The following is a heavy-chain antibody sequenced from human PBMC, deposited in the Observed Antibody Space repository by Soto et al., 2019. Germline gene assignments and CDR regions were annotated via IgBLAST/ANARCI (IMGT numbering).Heavy chain of an antibody. J-gene: IGHJ6*02. CDR3: ARARYSENYRYYYCGLDV. D-gene: IGHD1-26*01. CDR1: GFSFSTYS. CDR2: ISSTSNTI. Sequence: GGSLRLSGAASGFSFSTYSRNWVRQAPGKGPEWISYISSTSNTIYYADSVKGRFTISRDNAKNSLYLQMNSLRDEDTAVYYCARARYSENYRYYYCGLDVWGQGTTVTVSS. V-gene: IGHV3-48*02.